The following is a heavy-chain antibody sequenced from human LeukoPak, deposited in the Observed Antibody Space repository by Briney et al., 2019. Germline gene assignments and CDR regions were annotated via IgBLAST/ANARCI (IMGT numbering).Heavy chain of an antibody. Sequence: SVKVSCEASGGTFSSYAISRVRQAHGQGIEWMGKIIPILGIANNAQKDQVRVTITADKSTSTAYMELSSRRSEDTAVYYCARAYLDGDYLGSWGQGTLVTVSS. CDR1: GGTFSSYA. J-gene: IGHJ4*02. CDR3: ARAYLDGDYLGS. V-gene: IGHV1-69*04. D-gene: IGHD4-17*01. CDR2: IIPILGIA.